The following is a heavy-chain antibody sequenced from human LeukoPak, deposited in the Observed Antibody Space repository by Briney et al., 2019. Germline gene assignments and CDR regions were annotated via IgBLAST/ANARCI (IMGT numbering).Heavy chain of an antibody. D-gene: IGHD1-26*01. V-gene: IGHV3-23*01. J-gene: IGHJ1*01. CDR1: GFTFSSYA. Sequence: GSLRLSCVASGFTFSSYAMSWVRQAPGKGLEWVSAISGSGVTTHYAGPVKGRFSISRDNSKNTLYPQMNSLRAEDTALYYCAKKVVVGATSPYSDFQDWGQGTLVTVSS. CDR2: ISGSGVTT. CDR3: AKKVVVGATSPYSDFQD.